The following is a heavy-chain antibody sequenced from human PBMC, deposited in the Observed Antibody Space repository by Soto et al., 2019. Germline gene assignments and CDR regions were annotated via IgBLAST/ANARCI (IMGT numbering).Heavy chain of an antibody. CDR3: ARHRHSGYSNYFDY. V-gene: IGHV4-39*01. CDR2: IYYSGST. Sequence: QLQLQESGPGLVKPSETLSLTCTVSGGSISSSSYYWGWIRQPPGKGLEWIGSIYYSGSTYYNPSLKSRVTISVDTSKNQFSLKLSSVTAADTAVYYCARHRHSGYSNYFDYWGQGTLVTVSS. D-gene: IGHD5-12*01. CDR1: GGSISSSSYY. J-gene: IGHJ4*02.